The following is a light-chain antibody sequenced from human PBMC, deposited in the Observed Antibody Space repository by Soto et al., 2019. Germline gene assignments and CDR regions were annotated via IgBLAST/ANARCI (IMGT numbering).Light chain of an antibody. CDR2: GAS. Sequence: EIVMTQSPATLSVSPGERATLSCRASQSVGSNLAWYQQKPGQAPRLLIYGASTRATGIPARFSGSGSGTEFTLTISSLQSEDFAVYYCQQYNDWPLT. J-gene: IGKJ4*01. V-gene: IGKV3-15*01. CDR3: QQYNDWPLT. CDR1: QSVGSN.